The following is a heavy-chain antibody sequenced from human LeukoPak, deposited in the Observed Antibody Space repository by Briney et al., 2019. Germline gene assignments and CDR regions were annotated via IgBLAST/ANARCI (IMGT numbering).Heavy chain of an antibody. J-gene: IGHJ1*01. D-gene: IGHD6-13*01. CDR1: GFTFSSYA. CDR2: ISGSGGST. Sequence: PGGSLRLSCAASGFTFSSYAMSWVRQAPGKGREGVSAISGSGGSTYYAGSVKGRFTISRDNSKNTLYLQMNSLRAEDTAVYYCAKVDYSSSWSGYFQHWGQGTRVTVSS. V-gene: IGHV3-23*01. CDR3: AKVDYSSSWSGYFQH.